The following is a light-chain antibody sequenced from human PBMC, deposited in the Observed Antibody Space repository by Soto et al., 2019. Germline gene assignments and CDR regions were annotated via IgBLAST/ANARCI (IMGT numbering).Light chain of an antibody. V-gene: IGLV2-23*01. J-gene: IGLJ2*01. CDR1: SSDVGSYNL. CDR3: CSYAGSSTLV. CDR2: EGS. Sequence: QSALTQPASVSGSPGQSITISCTGTSSDVGSYNLVSWYQPHPGKAPKLMIHEGSKRPSGVSNRFSGSKSGNTSSLTISGLQAEDEADYYCCSYAGSSTLVFGGGTKLTVL.